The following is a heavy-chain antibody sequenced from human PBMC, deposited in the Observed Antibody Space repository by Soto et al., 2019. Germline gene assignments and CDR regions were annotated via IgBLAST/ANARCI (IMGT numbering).Heavy chain of an antibody. D-gene: IGHD2-15*01. Sequence: GESLKISCKGSGYSFTSYWISWVRQMPGKGLEWMGRIDPSDSYTNYSPSFQGHVTISADKSISTAYLQWSSLKASDTAMYYCATDMYCCWSPVYDGYGMDDWGQGTMVTVSS. CDR2: IDPSDSYT. CDR1: GYSFTSYW. CDR3: ATDMYCCWSPVYDGYGMDD. V-gene: IGHV5-10-1*01. J-gene: IGHJ6*02.